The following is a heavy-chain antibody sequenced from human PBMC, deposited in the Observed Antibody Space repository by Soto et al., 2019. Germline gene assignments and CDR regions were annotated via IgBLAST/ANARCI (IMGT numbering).Heavy chain of an antibody. CDR2: TYYRSKWYH. J-gene: IGHJ6*02. D-gene: IGHD6-19*01. V-gene: IGHV6-1*01. Sequence: SQTLSLTCAISGDSVSSNSAAWNWIRQSPSRGLEWLGRTYYRSKWYHDYAVSVKSRITINPDTSKNQFSLQLNSVTPEDTAVYYCARVGVSGTNYYYYGMDVWGQGTTVTVS. CDR3: ARVGVSGTNYYYYGMDV. CDR1: GDSVSSNSAA.